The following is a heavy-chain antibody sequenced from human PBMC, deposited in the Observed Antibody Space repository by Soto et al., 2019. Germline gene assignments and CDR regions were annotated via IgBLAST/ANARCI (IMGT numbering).Heavy chain of an antibody. CDR2: ISGHNGVT. J-gene: IGHJ4*02. V-gene: IGHV1-18*04. CDR1: GYTFTSSG. Sequence: QVQLVQSGPEVKKPEASVKVSCKTSGYTFTSSGISWVRQAPGQGPEWMGWISGHNGVTNFARNFQDRVTLTIDSSTTTAYMEVRSLSFAATAIYYCARDQGGYGIVDDWGQGTLVTVSS. CDR3: ARDQGGYGIVDD. D-gene: IGHD5-12*01.